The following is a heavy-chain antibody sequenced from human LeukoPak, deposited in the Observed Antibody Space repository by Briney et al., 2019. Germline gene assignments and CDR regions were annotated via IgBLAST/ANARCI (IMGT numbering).Heavy chain of an antibody. V-gene: IGHV3-11*04. CDR2: ISSSGNST. CDR1: GFTFSDYY. D-gene: IGHD3-10*01. CDR3: ARAVYDSGSYLMDV. J-gene: IGHJ6*03. Sequence: PGGSLRLSCAASGFTFSDYYMSWIRQAPGKGLEWVSCISSSGNSTYYSDSVRGRFTISRDNAKNSLHLQMNSLRAEDTAVYYCARAVYDSGSYLMDVWGKGTTVTVSS.